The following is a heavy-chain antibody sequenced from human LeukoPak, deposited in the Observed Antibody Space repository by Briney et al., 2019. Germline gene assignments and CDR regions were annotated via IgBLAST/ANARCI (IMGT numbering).Heavy chain of an antibody. D-gene: IGHD3-22*01. J-gene: IGHJ4*02. CDR1: GYSFTNYW. CDR3: ATRSRAYYRFDY. V-gene: IGHV5-51*01. CDR2: MYPGNSDT. Sequence: PGESLKISCKGSGYSFTNYWIGWVRQMPRKGLEWMGIMYPGNSDTRYSPSFQGQVTITADKSISTAYLQWSSLKASDTAVYYCATRSRAYYRFDYWGQGTLVTVSS.